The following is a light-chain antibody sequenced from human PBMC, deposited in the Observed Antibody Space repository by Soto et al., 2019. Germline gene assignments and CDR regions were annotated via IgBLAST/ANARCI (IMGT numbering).Light chain of an antibody. CDR3: SSYTPSSTWV. Sequence: QSVLTQPASVSGSPGQSITISCTGTSNDVGVYNYVSWYQRHPGKAPKLMIYEVSNRPSGVSNRFSGSKSGNTASLTISGLQAEDEADYYCSSYTPSSTWVFGGGTKVTV. CDR1: SNDVGVYNY. V-gene: IGLV2-14*01. J-gene: IGLJ3*02. CDR2: EVS.